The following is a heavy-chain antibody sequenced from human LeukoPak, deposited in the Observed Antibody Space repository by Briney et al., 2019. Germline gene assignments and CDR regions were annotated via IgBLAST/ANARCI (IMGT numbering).Heavy chain of an antibody. CDR3: AKGFRATTFSIDY. CDR2: ISWDGGST. CDR1: GFTFGDYA. V-gene: IGHV3-43D*03. J-gene: IGHJ4*02. Sequence: GGSLRLSCAASGFTFGDYAMHWVRQVPGKGLEWVSLISWDGGSTYYADSVKGRFTISRDNSKNSLYLQMNTLRPEDTALYYCAKGFRATTFSIDYWGQGTLVTVSS. D-gene: IGHD2/OR15-2a*01.